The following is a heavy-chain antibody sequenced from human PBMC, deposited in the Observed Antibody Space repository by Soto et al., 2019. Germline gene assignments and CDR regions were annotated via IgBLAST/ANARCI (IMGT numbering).Heavy chain of an antibody. CDR1: GGSISSYY. J-gene: IGHJ6*02. D-gene: IGHD2-15*01. Sequence: SETLSLTCTVSGGSISSYYWSWIRQPPGKGLEWIGYIYYSGSTNYNPSLKSRVTISVDTSKNQFSLKLSSVTAADTAVYYCAREYCSGGSCYSHYYYGMDVWGQGTTVTVSS. V-gene: IGHV4-59*01. CDR2: IYYSGST. CDR3: AREYCSGGSCYSHYYYGMDV.